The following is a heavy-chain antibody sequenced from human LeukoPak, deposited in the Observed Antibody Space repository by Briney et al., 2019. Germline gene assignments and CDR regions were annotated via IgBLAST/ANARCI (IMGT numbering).Heavy chain of an antibody. CDR1: GGSINTSSYY. Sequence: SETLSLTCTVSGGSINTSSYYWGWIRQPPGKGLEWIGNIYYSGSTYYNPSLKSRVTISVDTSKNQFSLKLSSVTAADTAVYYCARDVWFGELSAFDIWGQGTMVTVSS. V-gene: IGHV4-39*07. D-gene: IGHD3-10*01. CDR2: IYYSGST. J-gene: IGHJ3*02. CDR3: ARDVWFGELSAFDI.